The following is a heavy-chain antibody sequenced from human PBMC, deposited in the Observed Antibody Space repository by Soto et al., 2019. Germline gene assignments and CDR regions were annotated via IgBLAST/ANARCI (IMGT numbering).Heavy chain of an antibody. CDR3: ARAAYEILTGYYRL. CDR1: GYTFTNYG. J-gene: IGHJ4*02. V-gene: IGHV1-18*01. D-gene: IGHD3-9*01. Sequence: QVQLVQSGAEVKKPGASVKVSCKASGYTFTNYGISWVRQAPGQGLEWMGWISAYNGNTNYAQKFQDRVTMTTDTSTSTAYMELRSLGFDDTAVYYCARAAYEILTGYYRLWGQGTLVTVSS. CDR2: ISAYNGNT.